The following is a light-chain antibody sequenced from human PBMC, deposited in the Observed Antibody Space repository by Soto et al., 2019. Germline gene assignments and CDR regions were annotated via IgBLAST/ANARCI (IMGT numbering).Light chain of an antibody. CDR2: EVT. CDR3: SSYTASTTLFL. Sequence: QSALTQPASVSGSPGQSITISCTGTTSDFSRYNYVAWYLQLPGKAPKLLIYEVTNRPSGVSDRFSGSKSGNTASLTISGLQSDDEADYYCSSYTASTTLFLFGTGTKLTVL. CDR1: TSDFSRYNY. V-gene: IGLV2-14*01. J-gene: IGLJ1*01.